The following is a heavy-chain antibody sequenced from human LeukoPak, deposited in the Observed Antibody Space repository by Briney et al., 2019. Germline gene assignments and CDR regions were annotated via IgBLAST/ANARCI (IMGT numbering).Heavy chain of an antibody. CDR3: ARDSSGYYHGAYYYYMDV. V-gene: IGHV3-48*03. Sequence: HPGGSLRLSCAASGFTFSSYEMNWVRQAPGKGLEWVSYISSSGSTIYYADSVKGRFTISRDNAKNSLYLQMNSLRAEDTAVYYCARDSSGYYHGAYYYYMDVWGKGTTVTVSS. D-gene: IGHD3-22*01. CDR2: ISSSGSTI. J-gene: IGHJ6*03. CDR1: GFTFSSYE.